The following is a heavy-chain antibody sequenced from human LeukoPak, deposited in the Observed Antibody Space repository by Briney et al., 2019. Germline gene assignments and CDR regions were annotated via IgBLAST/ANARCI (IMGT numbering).Heavy chain of an antibody. CDR1: GDSISNNW. CDR2: IFYRGMP. V-gene: IGHV4-4*02. Sequence: PSETLSLTCAVSGDSISNNWWSWVRQSPGMRLEWIGQIFYRGMPNYNPSLKSRVTMSIDKSNNQLSLKMNSVTAADTAVYYCARVMGASWFFYLDVWGKGTTVTVSS. J-gene: IGHJ6*03. CDR3: ARVMGASWFFYLDV. D-gene: IGHD3-16*02.